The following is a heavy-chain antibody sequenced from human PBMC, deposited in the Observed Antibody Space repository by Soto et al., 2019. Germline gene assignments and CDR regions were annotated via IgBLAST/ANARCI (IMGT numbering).Heavy chain of an antibody. Sequence: GGSLRLSCAASGFTFSSYAMHWVRQAPGKGLEYVSAITSNGGSTYYASSVKGRFTISRDNSKNTLYLQMGSLRAEDMAVYYCARTSGYAFDYWGQGILVTVSS. CDR2: ITSNGGST. CDR3: ARTSGYAFDY. V-gene: IGHV3-64*01. J-gene: IGHJ4*02. D-gene: IGHD5-12*01. CDR1: GFTFSSYA.